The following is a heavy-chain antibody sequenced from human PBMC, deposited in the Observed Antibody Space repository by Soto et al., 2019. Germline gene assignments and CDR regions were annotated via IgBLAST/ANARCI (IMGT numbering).Heavy chain of an antibody. CDR2: ISYDGSNK. CDR1: GFTFSSYA. Sequence: LRLSCAASGFTFSSYAMHWVRQAPGKGLEWVAVISYDGSNKYYTDSVKGRFTISRDNSKNTLYLQMNSLRAEDTAVYYCARINYYDSSGLLDYWGQGTLVTVSS. J-gene: IGHJ4*02. V-gene: IGHV3-30-3*01. CDR3: ARINYYDSSGLLDY. D-gene: IGHD3-22*01.